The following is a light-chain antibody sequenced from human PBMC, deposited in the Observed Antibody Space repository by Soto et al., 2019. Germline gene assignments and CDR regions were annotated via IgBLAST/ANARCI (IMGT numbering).Light chain of an antibody. Sequence: DIQMTQSPSSLSASVGDRVTITCRTSQSISTYLNWYQHKPGKAPKLLIYTASGLQSGVPSRFSGSGSGTDFTLTISSLQPEDFATYYCQQSYSILPWTFGQGTKVEIK. CDR2: TAS. CDR1: QSISTY. J-gene: IGKJ1*01. V-gene: IGKV1-39*01. CDR3: QQSYSILPWT.